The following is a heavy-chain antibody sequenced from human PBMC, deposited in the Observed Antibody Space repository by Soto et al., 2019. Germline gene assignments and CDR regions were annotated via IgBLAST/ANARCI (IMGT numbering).Heavy chain of an antibody. CDR1: GGSISSYY. Sequence: QVQLQESGPGLVKPSETLSLTCTVSGGSISSYYWNWIRQPPGKGLEWIGYIYSSGSTNHNPSLKGRVTMSLDTSKNPLSLNVTSVTAADTAVYYCAATPRYWGQGRLVTVSS. J-gene: IGHJ4*02. V-gene: IGHV4-59*01. CDR2: IYSSGST. CDR3: AATPRY. D-gene: IGHD2-15*01.